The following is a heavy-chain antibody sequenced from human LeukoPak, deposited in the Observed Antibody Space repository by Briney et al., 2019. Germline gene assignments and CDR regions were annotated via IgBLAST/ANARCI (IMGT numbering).Heavy chain of an antibody. CDR1: GFTFSSYA. V-gene: IGHV3-30-3*01. Sequence: GRSLRLSCAASGFTFSSYAMHWVRQAPGKGLEWVAVISYDGSNKYYADSVKGRFTISRDNSKNTLYLQMNSLRAEDTAVYYCAKARNAFDIWGQGTMVTVSS. CDR2: ISYDGSNK. J-gene: IGHJ3*02. CDR3: AKARNAFDI. D-gene: IGHD1-14*01.